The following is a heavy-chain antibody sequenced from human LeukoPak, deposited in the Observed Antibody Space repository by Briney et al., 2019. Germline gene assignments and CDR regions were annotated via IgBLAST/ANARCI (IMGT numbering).Heavy chain of an antibody. Sequence: GGSLRLSCAASGFTFSSYAMSWVRQAPGNGLEWVSAISGSGGSTYYADSVKGRFTISRDNSKNTLYLQMNSLRAEDTAVYYCAKDRSGITMIVVVKNYFDYWGQGTLVTVSS. CDR1: GFTFSSYA. J-gene: IGHJ4*02. V-gene: IGHV3-23*01. D-gene: IGHD3-22*01. CDR2: ISGSGGST. CDR3: AKDRSGITMIVVVKNYFDY.